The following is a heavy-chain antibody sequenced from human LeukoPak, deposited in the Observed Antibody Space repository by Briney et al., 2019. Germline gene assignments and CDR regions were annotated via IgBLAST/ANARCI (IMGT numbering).Heavy chain of an antibody. CDR2: IYYSGST. CDR1: GGSISSYY. CDR3: ARHTDIAPLSSLKY. Sequence: SETLSLTCTVSGGSISSYYWSWLRQTPGKGLEWLGDIYYSGSTNYNPSLNSRVTISVDTSKNQFSLKLSSVTAADTAVYYCARHTDIAPLSSLKYWGQGTLVTVSS. D-gene: IGHD6-13*01. V-gene: IGHV4-59*08. J-gene: IGHJ4*02.